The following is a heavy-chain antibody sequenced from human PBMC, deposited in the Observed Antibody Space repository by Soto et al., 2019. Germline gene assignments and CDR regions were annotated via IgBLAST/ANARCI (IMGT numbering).Heavy chain of an antibody. CDR3: ARGGAIAAADYYYGMDV. D-gene: IGHD6-13*01. CDR1: GGTFSSYA. J-gene: IGHJ6*02. CDR2: IIPIFGTA. Sequence: GASVKVSCKASGGTFSSYAISWVRQAPGQGLEWMGGIIPIFGTANYAQKFQGRVTITADKSTSTAYMELSSLRSEDTAVYYCARGGAIAAADYYYGMDVWGQGTTVTVSS. V-gene: IGHV1-69*06.